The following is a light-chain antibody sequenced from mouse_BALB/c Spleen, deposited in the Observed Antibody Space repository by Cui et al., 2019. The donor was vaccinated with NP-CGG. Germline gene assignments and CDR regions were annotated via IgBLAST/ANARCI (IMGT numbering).Light chain of an antibody. V-gene: IGLV1*01. CDR3: ALWYTNHWV. CDR1: TGAVTTRNY. CDR2: GTN. J-gene: IGLJ1*01. Sequence: QAVVTRESALTTSPGETVTFTCRSSTGAVTTRNYANWVQEKPDHLFTGLIGGTNNRAPGVPARFSGSLIGDKAALTITGAQTEDEALYFCALWYTNHWVFGGGTKLTVL.